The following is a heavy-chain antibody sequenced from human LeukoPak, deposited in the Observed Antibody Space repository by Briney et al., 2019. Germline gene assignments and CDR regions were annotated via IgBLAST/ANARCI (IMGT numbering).Heavy chain of an antibody. V-gene: IGHV3-66*01. CDR1: GFTVSSNY. D-gene: IGHD6-19*01. Sequence: GGSLRLSCAASGFTVSSNYMSWVRQAPGKGLEWVSVFYSGGSTSYADSVKGRFTISRDNAKNTLYLQMNSLRAEDTAVYYCASEGIESSGWYYFDYWGQGTLVTVSS. CDR3: ASEGIESSGWYYFDY. CDR2: FYSGGST. J-gene: IGHJ4*02.